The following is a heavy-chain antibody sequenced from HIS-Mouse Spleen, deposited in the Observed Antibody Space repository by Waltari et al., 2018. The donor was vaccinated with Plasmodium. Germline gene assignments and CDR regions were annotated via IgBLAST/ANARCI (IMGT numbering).Heavy chain of an antibody. V-gene: IGHV4-34*01. CDR1: GGSVSGYY. CDR2: INHSGST. Sequence: QVQLQQWGAGLLKPSETLSLTCAVYGGSVSGYYWSWIRQPPGKGLEWIGEINHSGSTNYNPSLKSRVTISVDTSKNQFSLKLSSVTAADTAVYYCARGPGYSSGWYYFDYWGQGTLVTVSS. J-gene: IGHJ4*02. CDR3: ARGPGYSSGWYYFDY. D-gene: IGHD6-19*01.